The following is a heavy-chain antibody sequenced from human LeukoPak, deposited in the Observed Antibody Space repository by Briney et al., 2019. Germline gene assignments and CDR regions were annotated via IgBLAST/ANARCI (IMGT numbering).Heavy chain of an antibody. J-gene: IGHJ4*02. CDR2: IDPNSGGT. CDR3: ARGVEYSNSPGNY. V-gene: IGHV1-2*02. CDR1: GYTFTGYY. D-gene: IGHD6-6*01. Sequence: GASVKVSCKASGYTFTGYYMHWVRQAPGQGLEWMGWIDPNSGGTNDAQKFQGRVTMTRDTSISTAYMELSRLRSDDTAVYYCARGVEYSNSPGNYWGQGTLVTVYS.